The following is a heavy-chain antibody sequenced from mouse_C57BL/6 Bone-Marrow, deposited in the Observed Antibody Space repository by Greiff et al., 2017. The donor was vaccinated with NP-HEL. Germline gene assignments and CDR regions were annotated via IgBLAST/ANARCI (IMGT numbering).Heavy chain of an antibody. J-gene: IGHJ4*01. D-gene: IGHD1-1*01. CDR1: GFSLTSYG. CDR3: ARQGYYGSSHYYAMDY. CDR2: IWSDGST. V-gene: IGHV2-6-1*01. Sequence: VHLVESGPGLVAPSQSLSITCTVSGFSLTSYGVHWVRQPPGKGLEWLVVIWSDGSTTYNSALKSRLSISKDNSKSQVFLKMNSHQTDDTAMYYCARQGYYGSSHYYAMDYWGQGTSVTVSS.